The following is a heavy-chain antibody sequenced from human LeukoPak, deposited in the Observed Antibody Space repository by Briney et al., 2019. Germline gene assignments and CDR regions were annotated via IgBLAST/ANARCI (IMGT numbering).Heavy chain of an antibody. V-gene: IGHV3-74*01. CDR1: GFTFSSYW. Sequence: PGGSLRLSCAASGFTFSSYWMHWVRQAPGKGLVWVSRINSDGSSTSYADSVKGRFTISRDNAKNTLYLQMNSLRAEDTAVYYCARVRLGDSSSWYTKGYYYYMDVWGKGTTVTVSS. CDR3: ARVRLGDSSSWYTKGYYYYMDV. J-gene: IGHJ6*03. CDR2: INSDGSST. D-gene: IGHD6-13*01.